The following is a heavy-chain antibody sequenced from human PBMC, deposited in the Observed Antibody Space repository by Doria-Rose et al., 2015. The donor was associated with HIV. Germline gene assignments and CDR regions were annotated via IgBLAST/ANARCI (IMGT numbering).Heavy chain of an antibody. CDR1: GFTFSRYS. Sequence: VQLVESGGGLVKPGGSLRLSCAASGFTFSRYSMNWVRQAPGKGLEWVSSISSSSEYIYYVDSVQGRFTIARDNSKNSVYLQMNSLSTEDTAVYYCARDHYDSGGYYSDWGQGTLVTVSS. D-gene: IGHD3-22*01. CDR3: ARDHYDSGGYYSD. CDR2: ISSSSEYI. J-gene: IGHJ4*02. V-gene: IGHV3-21*03.